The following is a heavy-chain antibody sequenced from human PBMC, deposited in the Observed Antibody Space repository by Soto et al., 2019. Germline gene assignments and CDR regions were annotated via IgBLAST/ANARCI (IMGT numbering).Heavy chain of an antibody. V-gene: IGHV3-21*01. CDR3: ARDLKVAGTNSYYYYGMDV. CDR2: ISRSSGNI. CDR1: GFCFSNYT. J-gene: IGHJ6*02. Sequence: EVQLVESGGGLVKPGGSLRLSCAASGFCFSNYTLNWVRQAPGKGLEWVSSISRSSGNIYYADSVKGRFTISRDNAKNSLYLQMYSLRAEDTAVYYCARDLKVAGTNSYYYYGMDVWGHGTTVTVSS. D-gene: IGHD6-19*01.